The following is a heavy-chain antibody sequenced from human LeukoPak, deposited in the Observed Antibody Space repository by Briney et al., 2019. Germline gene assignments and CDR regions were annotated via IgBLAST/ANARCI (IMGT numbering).Heavy chain of an antibody. V-gene: IGHV3-23*01. CDR3: ARNSLGYCSGANCYSSWYFDL. D-gene: IGHD2-15*01. Sequence: GGSLRLSFSAPGFTFRNYAISWVAQPPGKGLDWVSGISLVETNTYYADSLKGRFTISRDNSKNTLYVQMNSLRAEDTAMYYCARNSLGYCSGANCYSSWYFDLWGRGNLVTVSS. CDR2: ISLVETNT. J-gene: IGHJ2*01. CDR1: GFTFRNYA.